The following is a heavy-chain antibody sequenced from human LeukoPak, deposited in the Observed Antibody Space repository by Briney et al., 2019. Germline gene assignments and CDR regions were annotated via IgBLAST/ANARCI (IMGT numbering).Heavy chain of an antibody. J-gene: IGHJ5*02. CDR2: ICHGGTT. CDR3: VRTRAAAGDL. V-gene: IGHV4-39*01. Sequence: SETLSLTCTVSGGPTNSAIHCWGWIRQPPGKELEWIGSICHGGTTHFHPLLQSRVSISGDSSKNQFYLKMAPVTAADTAVYYCVRTRAAAGDLWGQGTLVAVSS. D-gene: IGHD6-13*01. CDR1: GGPTNSAIHC.